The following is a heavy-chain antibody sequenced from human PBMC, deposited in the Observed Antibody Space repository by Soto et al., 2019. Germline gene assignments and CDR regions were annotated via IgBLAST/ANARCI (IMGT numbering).Heavy chain of an antibody. Sequence: QVQLMQSGAEVKKPGSSVKVSCKASGGTFSSYAISWVRQAPGQGLEWMGGIIPILGTANYAQKFQGRVTITADESTSTAYMELSSLRSEDTAVYYCARDGMVRGVLSHSFDYWGQGTLVTVSS. J-gene: IGHJ4*02. CDR1: GGTFSSYA. CDR3: ARDGMVRGVLSHSFDY. D-gene: IGHD3-10*01. V-gene: IGHV1-69*01. CDR2: IIPILGTA.